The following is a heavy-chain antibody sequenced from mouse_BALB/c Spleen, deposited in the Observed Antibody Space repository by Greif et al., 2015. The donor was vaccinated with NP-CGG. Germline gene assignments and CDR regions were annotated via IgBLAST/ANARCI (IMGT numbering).Heavy chain of an antibody. CDR2: IFPGSGNT. CDR1: GYSFTSYY. J-gene: IGHJ4*01. D-gene: IGHD2-1*01. Sequence: VQRVESGPELVKPGASVKISCKASGYSFTSYYIHWVKQRPGQGLEWIGWIFPGSGNTKYNEKFKGKATLTADTSSSTAYMQLSSLTSEDSAVYFCARDWGNYDAMDYWGQGTSVTVSS. CDR3: ARDWGNYDAMDY. V-gene: IGHV1-66*01.